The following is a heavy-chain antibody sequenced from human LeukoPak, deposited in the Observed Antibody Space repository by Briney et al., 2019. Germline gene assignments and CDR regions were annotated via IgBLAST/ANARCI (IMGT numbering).Heavy chain of an antibody. CDR3: AKAHPSVDILTGHIGDYYMDV. CDR1: GFTFSSYA. Sequence: GGSLRLSCAASGFTFSSYAMSWVRQAPGKGLEWVTAISGSGGSTYYADSVKGRFTISRDNSKNTLYLQMNSLRAEDTAVYYCAKAHPSVDILTGHIGDYYMDVWGKGTTVTVSS. D-gene: IGHD3-9*01. J-gene: IGHJ6*03. CDR2: ISGSGGST. V-gene: IGHV3-23*01.